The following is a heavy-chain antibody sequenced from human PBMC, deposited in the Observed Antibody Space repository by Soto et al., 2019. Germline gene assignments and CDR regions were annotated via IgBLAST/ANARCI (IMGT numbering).Heavy chain of an antibody. CDR1: GYTFTSYG. J-gene: IGHJ6*02. D-gene: IGHD6-6*01. CDR2: ISAYNGNT. CDR3: ARRLVKQLAALGYYYGMDV. Sequence: ASVKVSCKASGYTFTSYGISWVRQAPGQGLEWMGWISAYNGNTNYAQKLQGRVTMTTDKSTSTAYMELRSLRSDDTAVYYCARRLVKQLAALGYYYGMDVWGQGTTVTVSS. V-gene: IGHV1-18*01.